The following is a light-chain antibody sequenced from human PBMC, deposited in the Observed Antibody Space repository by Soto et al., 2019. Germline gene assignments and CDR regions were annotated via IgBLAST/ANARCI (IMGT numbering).Light chain of an antibody. J-gene: IGLJ2*01. CDR2: RNN. CDR1: SSNIGSNY. Sequence: QPVLTQPPSASGTPGQRVTISCSGSSSNIGSNYVYWYQQLPGTAPKLLIYRNNQRPSGVPDRFSGSKSGTSASLAISGLRSEDEADYYCAAWDDSLKVVFGGGTKLTV. CDR3: AAWDDSLKVV. V-gene: IGLV1-47*01.